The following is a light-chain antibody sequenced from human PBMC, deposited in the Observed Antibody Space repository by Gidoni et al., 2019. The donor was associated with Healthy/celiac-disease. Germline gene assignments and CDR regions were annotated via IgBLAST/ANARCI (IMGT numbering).Light chain of an antibody. CDR3: QQSYRTPPFT. CDR2: AAS. J-gene: IGKJ3*01. Sequence: DIQMTQSPSSLSASVGDRVTITCRASQSICSYLNWYQQKPGKAPKLLIYAASSLQSGVPSRFSGSGSGTDFTLTISSLQPEDFATYYCQQSYRTPPFTFXPXTKVDIK. V-gene: IGKV1-39*01. CDR1: QSICSY.